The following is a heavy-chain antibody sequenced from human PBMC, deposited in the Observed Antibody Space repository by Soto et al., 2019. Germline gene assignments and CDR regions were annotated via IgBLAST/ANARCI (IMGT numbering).Heavy chain of an antibody. CDR2: ISHTGST. CDR1: GGSISSTNW. D-gene: IGHD2-15*01. J-gene: IGHJ4*02. Sequence: QVQLQQSGPRLARPSGTLSLTCVVSGGSISSTNWWTWVRQTPGKGLEWIGEISHTGSTKYNPPLSNRVTISLDKSNNPFALNLKSVTAADTAVYYCATLPPRIVVTVLTFPSWGQGTLVTVSS. V-gene: IGHV4-4*02. CDR3: ATLPPRIVVTVLTFPS.